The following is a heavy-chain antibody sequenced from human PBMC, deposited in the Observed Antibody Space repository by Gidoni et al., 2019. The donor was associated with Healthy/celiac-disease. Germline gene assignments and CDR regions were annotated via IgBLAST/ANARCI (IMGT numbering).Heavy chain of an antibody. CDR3: ARDRGWGGATGSALDY. V-gene: IGHV1-46*01. J-gene: IGHJ4*02. CDR1: GYTFTSYY. CDR2: INPSGGST. D-gene: IGHD1-26*01. Sequence: QVQLVQSGAEVKKPGASVKVSCKASGYTFTSYYMHWVRQAPGQGLEWMGIINPSGGSTSYEQKCKGRVTMTRDTSTSTVYMELSSLRSEDTAVYYCARDRGWGGATGSALDYWGQGTLVTVSS.